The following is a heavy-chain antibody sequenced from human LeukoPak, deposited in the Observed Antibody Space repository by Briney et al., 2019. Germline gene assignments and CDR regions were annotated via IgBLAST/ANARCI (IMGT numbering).Heavy chain of an antibody. Sequence: PGGSLRLSCAASGFTFSSYWMNWVRQAPGKGLVWVSRIKPDGSSMSYADSVQGRFTISRDNAKSTLYLQMNSLRAEDTAIYYCVRDNAYTFDYWGRGTLVTVSS. CDR1: GFTFSSYW. D-gene: IGHD5-24*01. V-gene: IGHV3-74*01. J-gene: IGHJ4*01. CDR3: VRDNAYTFDY. CDR2: IKPDGSSM.